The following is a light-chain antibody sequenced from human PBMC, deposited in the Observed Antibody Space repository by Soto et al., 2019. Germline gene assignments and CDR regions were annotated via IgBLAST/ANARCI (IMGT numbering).Light chain of an antibody. Sequence: IQMTQSPSSLSASVGDRVTITCRASQSISRNLNWYQQKPGKPPKLLIYAASSLQSGVPSRFSGSGSGTDFTLTISSLQPEDFATYYCLQDYNYPRTFGQGTKVDI. CDR3: LQDYNYPRT. CDR1: QSISRN. J-gene: IGKJ1*01. V-gene: IGKV1-6*01. CDR2: AAS.